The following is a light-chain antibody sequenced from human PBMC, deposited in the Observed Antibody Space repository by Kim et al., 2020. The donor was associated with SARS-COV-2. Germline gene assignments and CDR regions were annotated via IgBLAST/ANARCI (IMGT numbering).Light chain of an antibody. CDR2: GAS. V-gene: IGKV3-20*01. CDR3: HQYGYSPYT. CDR1: QSVNNNY. Sequence: LSPGERAPLSCRASQSVNNNYLAWYQQTPGQAPRLLIYGASTRATGTPDTFSGSGSVTDFTLTISRLESEDFAVFYCHQYGYSPYTFGQGTKLEI. J-gene: IGKJ2*01.